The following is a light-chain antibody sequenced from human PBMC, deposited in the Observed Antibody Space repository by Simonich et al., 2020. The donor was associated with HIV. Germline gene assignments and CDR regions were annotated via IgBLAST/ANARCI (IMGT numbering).Light chain of an antibody. CDR3: QQYNNWPRGT. V-gene: IGKV4-1*01. CDR1: QSFLYSSNNKNY. Sequence: DIVMTQSPDSLAVSLGERATINCKSSQSFLYSSNNKNYLAWYQQKPRQPPRLLIYWTTTREAGVPDRFSGSGSGTDFTLTISSLQSEDFAVYYCQQYNNWPRGTFGQGTKLEIK. J-gene: IGKJ2*01. CDR2: WTT.